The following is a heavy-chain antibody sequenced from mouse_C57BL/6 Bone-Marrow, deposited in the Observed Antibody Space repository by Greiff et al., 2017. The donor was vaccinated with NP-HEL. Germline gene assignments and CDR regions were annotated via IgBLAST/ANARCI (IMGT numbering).Heavy chain of an antibody. D-gene: IGHD1-1*01. CDR3: ARGITTVVATDFFFDY. CDR2: LYPRSGNT. CDR1: GYTFTSYG. V-gene: IGHV1-81*01. J-gene: IGHJ2*01. Sequence: QVQLQQSGAELARPGASVKLSCRASGYTFTSYGISWVKQRTGQGLEWIGELYPRSGNTYYNEKFKGKATLTADKSSSTAYMELRSLTSEDSAVYFCARGITTVVATDFFFDYWGQGTTLTVSS.